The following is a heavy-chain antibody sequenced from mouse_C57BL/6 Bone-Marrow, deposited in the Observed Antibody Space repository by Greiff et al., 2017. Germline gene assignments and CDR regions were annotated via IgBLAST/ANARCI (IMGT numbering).Heavy chain of an antibody. J-gene: IGHJ3*01. CDR2: IYPGDGDT. V-gene: IGHV1-82*01. CDR3: ARGGYGAWFAY. Sequence: VQLVEPGPELVKPGASVKISCKASGYAFSSSWMNWVKQRPGKGLEWIGRIYPGDGDTNYNGKFKGKATLTADKSSSTAYMQLSSLTSEDSAVYFCARGGYGAWFAYWGQGTLVTVSA. CDR1: GYAFSSSW. D-gene: IGHD2-2*01.